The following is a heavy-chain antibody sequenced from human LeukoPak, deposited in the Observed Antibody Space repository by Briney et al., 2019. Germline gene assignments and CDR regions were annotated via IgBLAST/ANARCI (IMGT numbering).Heavy chain of an antibody. V-gene: IGHV3-23*01. CDR1: GFTFSSYA. Sequence: PGGSLRLSCAASGFTFSSYAMSWVRQAPGKGLEWVSAISGSGGSTYYADSVKGRFTISRDNSKNTLYLQMNSLRAEDTAVYYCAKDTHSSSGWYDWFDPWGQGTLVTVSS. D-gene: IGHD6-19*01. CDR2: ISGSGGST. CDR3: AKDTHSSSGWYDWFDP. J-gene: IGHJ5*02.